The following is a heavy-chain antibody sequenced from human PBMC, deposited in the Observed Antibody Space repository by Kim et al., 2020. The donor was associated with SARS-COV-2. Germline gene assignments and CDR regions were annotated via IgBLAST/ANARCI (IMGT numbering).Heavy chain of an antibody. CDR3: ARDLGIAVAGTNYGMDV. D-gene: IGHD6-19*01. V-gene: IGHV3-30*07. J-gene: IGHJ6*02. Sequence: SVKGRFTISRDNSKNPLYLPMNGLRAEDTAVYYCARDLGIAVAGTNYGMDVWGQGTTVTVSS.